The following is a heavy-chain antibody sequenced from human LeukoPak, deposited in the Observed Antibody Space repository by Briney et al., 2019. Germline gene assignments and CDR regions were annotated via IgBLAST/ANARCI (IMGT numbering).Heavy chain of an antibody. V-gene: IGHV4-39*07. CDR1: GGSISSSSYY. Sequence: SETLSLTCTVSGGSISSSSYYWGWIRQPPGKGLEWIGSIYYSGSTYYNPSLKSRVTISVDTSKNQSSLKLSSVTAADTAVYYCARESGYYSFDYWGQGTLVTVSS. CDR2: IYYSGST. CDR3: ARESGYYSFDY. J-gene: IGHJ4*02. D-gene: IGHD3-3*01.